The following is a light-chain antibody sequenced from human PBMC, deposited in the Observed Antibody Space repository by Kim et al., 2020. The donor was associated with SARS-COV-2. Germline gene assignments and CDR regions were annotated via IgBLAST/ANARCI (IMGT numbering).Light chain of an antibody. J-gene: IGKJ1*01. CDR3: QQYESYRA. CDR1: QSINRW. Sequence: SASVRDRVTITCRASQSINRWLAWYQQKPGKAPKLLIYKASTLESVVPSRFSGSGSGTEFTLTISSVQPDDFATYYCQQYESYRAFGQGTKVDIK. V-gene: IGKV1-5*03. CDR2: KAS.